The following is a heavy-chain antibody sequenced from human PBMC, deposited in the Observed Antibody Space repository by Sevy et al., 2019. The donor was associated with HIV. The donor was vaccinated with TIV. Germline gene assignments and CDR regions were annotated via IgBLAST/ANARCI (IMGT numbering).Heavy chain of an antibody. CDR2: ISSSGSTI. J-gene: IGHJ3*02. V-gene: IGHV3-11*04. D-gene: IGHD6-19*01. Sequence: GGSLRLSCAASGFTFSDYYMSWIRQAPGKGLEWVSYISSSGSTIYYADSVKGRFTISRDNAKNSLYLQMNSLRAEDTAVYYCARDGSSPVGGWYLGVTSGDDAFDIWGQGTMVTVSS. CDR1: GFTFSDYY. CDR3: ARDGSSPVGGWYLGVTSGDDAFDI.